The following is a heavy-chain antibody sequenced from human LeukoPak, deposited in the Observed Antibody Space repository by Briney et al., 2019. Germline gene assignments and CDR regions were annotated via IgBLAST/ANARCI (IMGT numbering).Heavy chain of an antibody. J-gene: IGHJ4*02. Sequence: PGGSLRLSCAASGFTFSSYWVHWVRQAPGKGLVWVSRINGDGSSTTYADSVKGRFTISRDNAKNTLYLQMNSLRAEDTAVYHCAKIRDGYNSYFDYWGQGTLVTVSS. CDR1: GFTFSSYW. D-gene: IGHD5-24*01. CDR2: INGDGSST. V-gene: IGHV3-74*01. CDR3: AKIRDGYNSYFDY.